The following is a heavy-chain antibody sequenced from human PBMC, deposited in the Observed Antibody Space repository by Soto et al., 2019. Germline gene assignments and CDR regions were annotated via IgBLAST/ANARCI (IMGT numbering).Heavy chain of an antibody. V-gene: IGHV4-59*12. CDR1: GGSISSYY. CDR3: AREPTRRDHGMDV. Sequence: PSETLSLTCTVSGGSISSYYWSWIRQPPGKGLEWIGYIYYSGSTNYNPSLKSRVTISVDTSKNQFSLKLSSVTAADTAVYYCAREPTRRDHGMDVWGQGTTVTVSS. CDR2: IYYSGST. J-gene: IGHJ6*02.